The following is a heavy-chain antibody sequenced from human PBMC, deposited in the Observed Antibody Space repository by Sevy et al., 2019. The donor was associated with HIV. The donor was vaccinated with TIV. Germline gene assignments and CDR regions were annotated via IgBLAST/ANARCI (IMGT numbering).Heavy chain of an antibody. J-gene: IGHJ4*02. Sequence: GGSLRLSCAASGFTFSSYAMSWVRQAPGKGLEWVSAISGSGGSTYYADSVKGRFTISRDNSKNTLYLQMNSLRAEDTAIYYCAKAPYSGSYYYFDYWGQGTLVTVSS. CDR1: GFTFSSYA. D-gene: IGHD1-26*01. V-gene: IGHV3-23*01. CDR3: AKAPYSGSYYYFDY. CDR2: ISGSGGST.